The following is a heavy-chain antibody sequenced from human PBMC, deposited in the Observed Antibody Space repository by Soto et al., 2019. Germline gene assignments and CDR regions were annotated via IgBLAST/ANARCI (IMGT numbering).Heavy chain of an antibody. CDR2: IIAIHGKT. CDR3: ARYPTVITGLGEKYHGLDV. D-gene: IGHD1-20*01. J-gene: IGHJ6*02. Sequence: ASVKASCKASGYTFTSYALSWVRQVPGQGLEWMGWIIAIHGKTNYAQKFQGRVTITADKSTTTAYMELSSLRSEDTAVYYCARYPTVITGLGEKYHGLDVWGQGALVTVSS. CDR1: GYTFTSYA. V-gene: IGHV1-18*01.